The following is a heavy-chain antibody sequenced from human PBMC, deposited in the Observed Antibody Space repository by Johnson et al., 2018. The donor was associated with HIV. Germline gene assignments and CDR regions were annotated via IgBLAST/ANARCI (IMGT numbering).Heavy chain of an antibody. J-gene: IGHJ3*02. CDR2: TGSGART. CDR3: ARGPVFDI. V-gene: IGHV3-66*01. CDR1: AFTVSSNY. Sequence: VPLVESGGGLVQPGGSLTLSCAVSAFTVSSNYMSWVRQAPGKGLEWVSSVTGSGARTYSHSADSVKGRFTISRDNSKNTLYLQMNSLRAEDTAVYYCARGPVFDIWGQGTMVTVSS.